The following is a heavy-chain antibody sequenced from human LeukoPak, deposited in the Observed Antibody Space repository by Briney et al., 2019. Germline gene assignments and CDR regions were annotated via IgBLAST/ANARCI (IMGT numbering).Heavy chain of an antibody. V-gene: IGHV3-21*01. D-gene: IGHD5-24*01. CDR2: ISTSSSYI. J-gene: IGHJ4*02. Sequence: GRCLSLVCALSGFTFSSYCMSWVRQAPGRWLGWVSSISTSSSYIYYADSVKGRFTISRDNAKNSLYLQMNSLGGEDTAGYYCARVGEKAFHLWPEIDYWGQGTLVTVSS. CDR1: GFTFSSYC. CDR3: ARVGEKAFHLWPEIDY.